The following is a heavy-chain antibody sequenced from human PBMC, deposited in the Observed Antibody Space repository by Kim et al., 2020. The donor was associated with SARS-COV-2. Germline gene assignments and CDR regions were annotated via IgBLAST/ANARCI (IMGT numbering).Heavy chain of an antibody. D-gene: IGHD1-26*01. V-gene: IGHV3-23*01. CDR2: T. Sequence: TYYEDSGKGRFTISRDNSKNTLYLQMNSLRAEDTAVYYCARRGPGSYYDYWGQGTLVTVSS. J-gene: IGHJ4*02. CDR3: ARRGPGSYYDY.